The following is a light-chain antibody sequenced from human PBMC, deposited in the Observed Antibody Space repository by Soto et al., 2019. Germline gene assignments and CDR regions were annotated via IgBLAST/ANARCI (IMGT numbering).Light chain of an antibody. CDR3: QQYHTYPLS. J-gene: IGKJ4*01. Sequence: DIQMTQSPSSLSASVGDRVSITCRASQGISSWVARYQQKPGKGPKSLIFAASSLQSGVSSRFSASGSGTDFTLTINSLQPEDSATYYCQQYHTYPLSFGGGTKVEIK. CDR2: AAS. V-gene: IGKV1D-16*01. CDR1: QGISSW.